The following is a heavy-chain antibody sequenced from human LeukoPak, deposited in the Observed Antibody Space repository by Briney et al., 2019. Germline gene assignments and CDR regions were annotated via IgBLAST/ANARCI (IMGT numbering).Heavy chain of an antibody. J-gene: IGHJ5*02. CDR3: ARASTYYYGSGSYSNWFDP. Sequence: SETLSLTCAVYGGSFSGYYWSWIRQPPGKGLEWIGEIKHSGSTNYNPSLKSRVTISVDTSKNQFSLKLSSVTAADTAVYYCARASTYYYGSGSYSNWFDPWGQGTLVTVSS. CDR1: GGSFSGYY. V-gene: IGHV4-34*01. D-gene: IGHD3-10*01. CDR2: IKHSGST.